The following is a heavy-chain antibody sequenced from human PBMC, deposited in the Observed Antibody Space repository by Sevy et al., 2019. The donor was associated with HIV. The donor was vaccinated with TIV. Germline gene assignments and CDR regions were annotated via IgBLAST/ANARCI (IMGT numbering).Heavy chain of an antibody. Sequence: SETLSLTCGVSGGSFSAYYWSWIRQPPGKGLEWIGEINRSGSTNYNPSLKSGVTISVDTSKKQFSLNLSSVTAADTAVYYCARVYSSAPHFDIWGQGTMVTVSS. V-gene: IGHV4-34*01. CDR1: GGSFSAYY. CDR2: INRSGST. D-gene: IGHD6-19*01. CDR3: ARVYSSAPHFDI. J-gene: IGHJ3*02.